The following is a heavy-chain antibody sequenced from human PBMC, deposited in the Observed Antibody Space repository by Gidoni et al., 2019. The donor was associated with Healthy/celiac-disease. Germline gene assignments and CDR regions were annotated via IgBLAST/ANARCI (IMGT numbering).Heavy chain of an antibody. CDR2: INHSGST. D-gene: IGHD3-3*01. J-gene: IGHJ3*02. Sequence: QVQLQQWGAGLFKPSETLSFTCAVYGWSFSGYYWSWIRQPPGKGLEWIGEINHSGSTNNNPPLKSRVTISVDTSKNQFSLKLSSVTAADTAVYYCARVEKYYDFWSGYYWHAFDIWGQGTMVTVSS. CDR1: GWSFSGYY. CDR3: ARVEKYYDFWSGYYWHAFDI. V-gene: IGHV4-34*01.